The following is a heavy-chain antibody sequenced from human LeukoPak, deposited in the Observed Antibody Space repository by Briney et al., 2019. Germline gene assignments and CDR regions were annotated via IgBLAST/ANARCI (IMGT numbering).Heavy chain of an antibody. V-gene: IGHV4-39*01. CDR2: IYYSGST. D-gene: IGHD6-19*01. CDR3: AKYMSSGY. J-gene: IGHJ4*02. Sequence: SETLSLTCTVSGGSISSSSYYWGWIRQPPGKGLEWIGSIYYSGSTYYNPSLKSRVTISVDTSKNQFSLKLSSVTAADTAVYYCAKYMSSGYWGQGTLVTVSS. CDR1: GGSISSSSYY.